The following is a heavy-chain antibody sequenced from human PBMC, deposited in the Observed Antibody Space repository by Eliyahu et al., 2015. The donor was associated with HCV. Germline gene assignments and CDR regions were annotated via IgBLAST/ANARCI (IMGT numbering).Heavy chain of an antibody. V-gene: IGHV3-53*01. CDR1: GFTVXSXY. Sequence: EVQLVESGGGLIQPGGSLRLSCAASGFTVXSXYXSWVRQAPGKGLEWVSVIYSGGSTYYADSVKGRFTISRDNSKNTLYLQMNSLRAEDTAVYYCARDTPKEGATGYYYYGMDVWGQGTTVTVSS. CDR3: ARDTPKEGATGYYYYGMDV. J-gene: IGHJ6*02. D-gene: IGHD1-26*01. CDR2: IYSGGST.